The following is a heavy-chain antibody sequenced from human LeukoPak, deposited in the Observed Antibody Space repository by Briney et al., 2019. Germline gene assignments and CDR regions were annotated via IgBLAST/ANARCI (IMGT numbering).Heavy chain of an antibody. D-gene: IGHD6-13*01. CDR3: ARHWETSSWYVDY. J-gene: IGHJ4*02. V-gene: IGHV4-59*08. Sequence: SETLSLTCTVSGGSISSYYWSWIRQPPGKGLEWIGYIYSSGSTNYNPSLKSRVTMSVDTSKNQLPLKLSSVTAADTAVYYCARHWETSSWYVDYWGQGTLVTVSS. CDR1: GGSISSYY. CDR2: IYSSGST.